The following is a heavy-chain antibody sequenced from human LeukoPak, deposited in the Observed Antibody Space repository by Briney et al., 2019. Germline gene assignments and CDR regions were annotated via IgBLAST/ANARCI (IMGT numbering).Heavy chain of an antibody. CDR3: ARAGGKIRGFGGFQQ. V-gene: IGHV3-30*04. CDR1: GFTLNRYA. CDR2: ISFDGTKE. D-gene: IGHD3-10*01. J-gene: IGHJ1*01. Sequence: GGSLRLSCAASGFTLNRYAMHWVRQAPGKGLEWLAVISFDGTKEYSAGSVKGRFSISRDNSKNTVFLQMNSLRLDDTAVYYCARAGGKIRGFGGFQQWGQGALVTVSS.